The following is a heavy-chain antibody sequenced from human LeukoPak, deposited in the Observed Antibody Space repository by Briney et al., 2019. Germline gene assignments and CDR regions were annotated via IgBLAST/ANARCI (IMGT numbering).Heavy chain of an antibody. CDR3: AREEFLHEIDSSGYFVY. D-gene: IGHD3-22*01. CDR1: GGSITGYY. J-gene: IGHJ4*02. V-gene: IGHV4-4*07. Sequence: PSETLSLTCTVSGGSITGYYWNWIRQPAGQGLEWLGRVYSSGVGNYNPSLTSRVTMSVNTSKNQFSLKLTSLTAADTAVYYCAREEFLHEIDSSGYFVYWGQGTLVTVSS. CDR2: VYSSGVG.